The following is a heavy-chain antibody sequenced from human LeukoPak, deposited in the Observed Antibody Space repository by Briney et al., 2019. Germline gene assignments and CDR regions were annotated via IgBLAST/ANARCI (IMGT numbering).Heavy chain of an antibody. J-gene: IGHJ4*02. CDR2: ITGSGGST. V-gene: IGHV3-23*01. Sequence: GGSLRLSCAASGFTFSSYAMSWVRQPPGKGLEWVSAITGSGGSTYYADSVKGRFTISRDNSKNTLYLQMNSLRAEDTAVYYCAKGVVVVPAAIDYWGQGTLVTVSS. CDR1: GFTFSSYA. CDR3: AKGVVVVPAAIDY. D-gene: IGHD2-2*01.